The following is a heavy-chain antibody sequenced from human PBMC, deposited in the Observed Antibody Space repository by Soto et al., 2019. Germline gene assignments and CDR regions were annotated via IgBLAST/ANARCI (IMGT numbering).Heavy chain of an antibody. CDR3: ARVPNPQAIGPFFDK. J-gene: IGHJ4*02. V-gene: IGHV3-74*01. CDR1: GFTFSGFW. Sequence: GGYLRLSCAASGFTFSGFWMHWVRKAPGQGLVWVSRINSDASVAAYAASVKGRFTISRDNAKKMLFLQRNSLRAEDTAVYYCARVPNPQAIGPFFDKWGQGTQVTVSS. CDR2: INSDASVA. D-gene: IGHD2-21*01.